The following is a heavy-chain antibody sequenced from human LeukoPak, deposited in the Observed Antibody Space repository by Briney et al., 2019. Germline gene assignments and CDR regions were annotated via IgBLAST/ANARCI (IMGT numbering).Heavy chain of an antibody. J-gene: IGHJ4*02. CDR2: IKNGGSP. CDR1: GFTFSSYW. V-gene: IGHV4-34*01. D-gene: IGHD5-12*01. Sequence: GSLRLSCAASGFTFSSYWMTWIRQPPGKGLEWIGHIKNGGSPNYNPPLKSRVTISLDTSKNQFSLTVSSVTAADTAVYYCARLTWITDYWGQGILVTVSS. CDR3: ARLTWITDY.